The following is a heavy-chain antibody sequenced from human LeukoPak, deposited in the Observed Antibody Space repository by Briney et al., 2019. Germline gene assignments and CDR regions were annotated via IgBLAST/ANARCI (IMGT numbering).Heavy chain of an antibody. CDR2: INPDGNDK. J-gene: IGHJ6*03. D-gene: IGHD2-15*01. CDR1: GFTFTTSW. V-gene: IGHV3-7*01. Sequence: GGSLRLSCAVSGFTFTTSWMTWVRQAPGKGLDWVANINPDGNDKYYADSVRGRFTVSKDNARNSLYLQMNSLRAEDTAVYYCALQAGYCSGGSCSPGYYYYMDVWGKGTTVTVSS. CDR3: ALQAGYCSGGSCSPGYYYYMDV.